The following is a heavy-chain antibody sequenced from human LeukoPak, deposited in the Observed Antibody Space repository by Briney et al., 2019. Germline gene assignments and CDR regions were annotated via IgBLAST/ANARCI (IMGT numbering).Heavy chain of an antibody. CDR2: ISSSGSTI. D-gene: IGHD6-13*01. CDR3: AKRGGLYSSSWYDEDYYYYYMDV. J-gene: IGHJ6*03. CDR1: GFTFSSYE. V-gene: IGHV3-48*03. Sequence: AGGSLRLSCAASGFTFSSYEMNWVRQAPGKGLEWVSYISSSGSTIYYADSVKGRFTISRDNAKNSLYLQMNSLRAEDTAVYYCAKRGGLYSSSWYDEDYYYYYMDVWGRGTTVTISS.